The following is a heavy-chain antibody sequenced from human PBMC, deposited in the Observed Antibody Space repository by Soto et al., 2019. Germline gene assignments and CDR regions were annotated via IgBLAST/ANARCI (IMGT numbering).Heavy chain of an antibody. CDR1: GXTFSSFA. D-gene: IGHD1-1*01. Sequence: GSLRLSCAASGXTFSSFAMSWVRQAPGKGLEWVSTINKSGGSTYYADSVKGRFTISRDNSKKMLFLQINGLRAEDTDVYYCAKDPPTTGTTFDYWGRGTLVTVSS. CDR2: INKSGGST. CDR3: AKDPPTTGTTFDY. J-gene: IGHJ4*02. V-gene: IGHV3-23*01.